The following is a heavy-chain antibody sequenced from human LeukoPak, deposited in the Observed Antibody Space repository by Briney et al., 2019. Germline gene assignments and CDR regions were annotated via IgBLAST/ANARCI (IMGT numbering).Heavy chain of an antibody. V-gene: IGHV3-23*01. CDR3: AKDRYSSSWYGSFDY. CDR2: ISGSGGST. J-gene: IGHJ4*02. CDR1: GFTFSSYA. Sequence: GGSLRLSCAASGFTFSSYAMSWVRQAPGKGLEWVSAISGSGGSTYYADSVKGRFTISRDNSKNTLYLQMNSLRAGDTALYYCAKDRYSSSWYGSFDYWGQGTLVTVSS. D-gene: IGHD6-13*01.